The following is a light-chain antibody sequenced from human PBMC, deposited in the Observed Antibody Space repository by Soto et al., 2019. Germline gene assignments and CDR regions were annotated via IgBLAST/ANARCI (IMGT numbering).Light chain of an antibody. V-gene: IGKV2-30*01. Sequence: DVVMTQSPLSLPVTLGQPASISCRSSQSLVYSYGNTYLNWFQQRPGQSPRRLIYKVSNRYSVVPDRFSGSVSGTYFTLKISRVEAEDFVVDCCILGTFGQGTKVEIK. CDR1: QSLVYSYGNTY. CDR2: KVS. J-gene: IGKJ2*01. CDR3: ILGT.